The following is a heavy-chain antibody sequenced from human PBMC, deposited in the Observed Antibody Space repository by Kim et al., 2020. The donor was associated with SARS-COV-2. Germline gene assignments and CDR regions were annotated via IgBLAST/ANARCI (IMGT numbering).Heavy chain of an antibody. CDR3: ARRVDYDFWSGYDY. J-gene: IGHJ4*02. Sequence: GESLKISCKGSGYSFTSYWISWVRQMPGRGLEWMGRIDPSDSYTNYSPSFQGHVTISADKSISTAYLQWSSLKASDTAMYYCARRVDYDFWSGYDYWGQGTLVTVSS. D-gene: IGHD3-3*01. CDR2: IDPSDSYT. V-gene: IGHV5-10-1*01. CDR1: GYSFTSYW.